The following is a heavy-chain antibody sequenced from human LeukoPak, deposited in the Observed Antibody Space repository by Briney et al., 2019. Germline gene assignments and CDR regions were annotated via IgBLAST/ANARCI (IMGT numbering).Heavy chain of an antibody. CDR1: GFTFSSCS. CDR2: ISSSSDTM. D-gene: IGHD3-22*01. J-gene: IGHJ5*02. CDR3: ARGQENYYDSSGYYSWFDP. V-gene: IGHV3-48*01. Sequence: PGGSLRLSCVASGFTFSSCSMNWVRQGPGKGLEWVSYISSSSDTMYYADSVKGRFTISRDNAKNSLYLQMNSLRAEDTAVYYCARGQENYYDSSGYYSWFDPWGQGTLVTVSS.